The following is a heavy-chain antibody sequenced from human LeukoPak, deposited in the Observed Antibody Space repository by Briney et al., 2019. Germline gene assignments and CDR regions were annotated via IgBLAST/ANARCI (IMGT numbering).Heavy chain of an antibody. CDR1: GGSFSGYY. CDR3: AREGLVGAREFSTPAAPSWFDP. D-gene: IGHD2-2*01. V-gene: IGHV4-34*01. J-gene: IGHJ5*02. Sequence: SETLSLTCAVCGGSFSGYYWSWIRQPPGKGLEWIGEINHSGRTNYNPSLKSRGTISVDTSKNQFSLKLSSVTAADTAVYYCAREGLVGAREFSTPAAPSWFDPWGQGTLVTVSS. CDR2: INHSGRT.